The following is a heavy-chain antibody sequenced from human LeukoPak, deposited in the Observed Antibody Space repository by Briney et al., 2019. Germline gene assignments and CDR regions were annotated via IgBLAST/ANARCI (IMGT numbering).Heavy chain of an antibody. CDR1: GFTFSSNG. CDR3: ARDGYSGYDRGFDY. J-gene: IGHJ4*02. CDR2: IWYDGSNK. Sequence: PAGSLCLSCATTGFTFSSNGMNWVGQAPGKGLKWVAVIWYDGSNKYYTDSVKGRFTISRDNSKNTLYLQMNSLRAEDTAVYYCARDGYSGYDRGFDYWGQGTLVTVSS. D-gene: IGHD5-12*01. V-gene: IGHV3-33*01.